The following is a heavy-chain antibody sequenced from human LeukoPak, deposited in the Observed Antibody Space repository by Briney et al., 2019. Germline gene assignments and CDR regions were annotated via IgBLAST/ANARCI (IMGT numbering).Heavy chain of an antibody. CDR3: ARGRSVRAYYYGSGSSTLDY. D-gene: IGHD3-10*01. J-gene: IGHJ4*02. V-gene: IGHV4-34*01. CDR1: GGSFSGYY. CDR2: INHSGST. Sequence: PSETLSLTCAVYGGSFSGYYWSWIRQPPGKGPEWIGEINHSGSTNYNPSLKSRVTISVDTSKNQFSLKLSSVTAADTAVYYCARGRSVRAYYYGSGSSTLDYWGQGTLVTVSS.